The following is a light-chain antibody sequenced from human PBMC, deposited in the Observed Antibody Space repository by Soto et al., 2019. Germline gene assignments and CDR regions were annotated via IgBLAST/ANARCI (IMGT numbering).Light chain of an antibody. CDR2: AAS. CDR1: QGIGNY. J-gene: IGKJ3*01. CDR3: QEYNSVPFT. Sequence: DIQMTQSPSSLPASVGDRVTITFRASQGIGNYLAWYHQGPGKVPKLLIYAASTLQPGVPSRFSGSGSATDFTLTISSLQPEDVATYFCQEYNSVPFTFGPGTTVDIK. V-gene: IGKV1-27*01.